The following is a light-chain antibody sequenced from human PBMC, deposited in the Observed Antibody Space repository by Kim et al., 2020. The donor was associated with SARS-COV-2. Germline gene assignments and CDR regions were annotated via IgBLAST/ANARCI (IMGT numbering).Light chain of an antibody. CDR3: SSYTTGGTLVV. J-gene: IGLJ2*01. Sequence: QSIAISCTGTTSDIGSYNFVSWYQQHPGKAPKLMIYDVNNRPSGVSTRFSGSKSGNTASLTISGLQAEDEADYYCSSYTTGGTLVVFGGGTQPTVL. CDR2: DVN. V-gene: IGLV2-14*03. CDR1: TSDIGSYNF.